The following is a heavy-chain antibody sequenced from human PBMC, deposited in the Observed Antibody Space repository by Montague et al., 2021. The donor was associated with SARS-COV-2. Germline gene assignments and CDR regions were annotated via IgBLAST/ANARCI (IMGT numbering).Heavy chain of an antibody. CDR3: ARESGGTTYYYGMDV. CDR1: GGSISSYY. V-gene: IGHV4-59*13. Sequence: SETLSLTCTVSGGSISSYYWSWIRQPPGKGLEWIGYIYYSGSTNYNPSLKSRVTISVDTSKNQFSLKLSSVTAADTAVYYCARESGGTTYYYGMDVWGQGTTVTVSS. CDR2: IYYSGST. D-gene: IGHD4-17*01. J-gene: IGHJ6*02.